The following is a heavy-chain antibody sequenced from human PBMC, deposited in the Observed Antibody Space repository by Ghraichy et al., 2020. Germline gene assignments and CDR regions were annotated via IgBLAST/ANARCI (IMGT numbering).Heavy chain of an antibody. V-gene: IGHV4-59*08. CDR3: ARHGNNSYITFGGVIALDAFDI. CDR1: GGSISSYY. J-gene: IGHJ3*02. CDR2: IYYSGST. Sequence: SETLSLTCTVSGGSISSYYWSWIRQPPGKGLEWIGYIYYSGSTNYNPSLKSRVTISVDTSKNQFSLKLSSVTAADTAVYYCARHGNNSYITFGGVIALDAFDIWGQGTMVTVSS. D-gene: IGHD3-16*02.